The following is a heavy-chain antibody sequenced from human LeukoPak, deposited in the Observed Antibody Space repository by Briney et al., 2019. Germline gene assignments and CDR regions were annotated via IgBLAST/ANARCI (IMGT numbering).Heavy chain of an antibody. CDR1: GGSISSYY. Sequence: PSETLSLTCTVSGGSISSYYWSWIRQPPGKGLEWLGYIYYSGSTNYNPSLKSRVTISVDTSKNQFSLKLSSVTAADTAVYYCARSSGWGGYNWFDPWGQGTLVTVSS. CDR3: ARSSGWGGYNWFDP. D-gene: IGHD6-19*01. J-gene: IGHJ5*02. V-gene: IGHV4-59*01. CDR2: IYYSGST.